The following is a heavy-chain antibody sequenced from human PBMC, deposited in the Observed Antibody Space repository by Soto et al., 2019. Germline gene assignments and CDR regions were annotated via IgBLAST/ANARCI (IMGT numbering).Heavy chain of an antibody. CDR2: ISGSGGST. CDR3: SKGYLPPYCSSTSCNYYYYGMDV. D-gene: IGHD2-2*01. CDR1: GFTFSSYA. V-gene: IGHV3-23*01. J-gene: IGHJ6*02. Sequence: GGSLRLSCAASGFTFSSYAMSWVRQAPGKGLEWVSAISGSGGSTYYADSVKGRFTISRDNSKNTLYLQMNSLRAEDTAVYYCSKGYLPPYCSSTSCNYYYYGMDVWGQGTKVTVSS.